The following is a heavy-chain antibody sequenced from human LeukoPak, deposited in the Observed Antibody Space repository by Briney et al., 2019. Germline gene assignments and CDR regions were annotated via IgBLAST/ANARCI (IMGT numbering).Heavy chain of an antibody. D-gene: IGHD3-22*01. J-gene: IGHJ4*02. CDR1: GGSISSSSYY. CDR2: IYQSGRT. Sequence: SETLSLTCTVSGGSISSSSYYWGWIRQPPGKGLEWIGEIYQSGRTNYNPSLKSRVTISVDKSKNQFSLKLSSVTAADTAVYHCARGDSSGYPDYWGQGTLVTVSS. CDR3: ARGDSSGYPDY. V-gene: IGHV4-61*05.